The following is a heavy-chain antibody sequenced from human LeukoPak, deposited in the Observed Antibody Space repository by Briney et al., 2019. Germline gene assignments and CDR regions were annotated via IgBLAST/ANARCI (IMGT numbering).Heavy chain of an antibody. CDR1: GGSISSYY. CDR3: ARDRPHTYYDFWSGYPYYYYMDV. J-gene: IGHJ6*03. Sequence: SETLSFNCTVSGGSISSYYWSWIRQPAGEGLEWIGRIDTSGSTNYNPSLKSRVTMSVDTSKNQFPLKMSSVTAEDTAVYYCARDRPHTYYDFWSGYPYYYYMDVWGKGTTVTVS. CDR2: IDTSGST. V-gene: IGHV4-4*07. D-gene: IGHD3-3*01.